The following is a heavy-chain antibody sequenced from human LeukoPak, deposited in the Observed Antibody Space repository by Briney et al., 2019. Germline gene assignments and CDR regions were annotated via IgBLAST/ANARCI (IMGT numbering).Heavy chain of an antibody. Sequence: PGGSLRLSCAASGFTFSSYAMSWVREAPGKGLEWVSAISGSGGSTYYADSVKSRFTISRDNSKNTLYLQMNSLRAEDTAVYYCAKGFDFWSGYFDYWGQGTLVTVSS. CDR1: GFTFSSYA. CDR3: AKGFDFWSGYFDY. V-gene: IGHV3-23*01. J-gene: IGHJ4*02. D-gene: IGHD3-3*01. CDR2: ISGSGGST.